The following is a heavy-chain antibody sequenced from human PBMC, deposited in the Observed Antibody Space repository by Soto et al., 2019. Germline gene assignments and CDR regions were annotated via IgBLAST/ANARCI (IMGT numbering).Heavy chain of an antibody. CDR1: GYSFTHHE. CDR2: INAYNGNT. J-gene: IGHJ4*02. V-gene: IGHV1-18*01. Sequence: ASVKVSCKASGYSFTHHEISWVRQAPGQGLEWMGWINAYNGNTNYAQKFQGRVTMTTDTSTTTAYMELRSLRSDDTAVYFCALLIVMYWGRDFWREGTLVTVSS. CDR3: ALLIVMYWGRDF. D-gene: IGHD2-8*02.